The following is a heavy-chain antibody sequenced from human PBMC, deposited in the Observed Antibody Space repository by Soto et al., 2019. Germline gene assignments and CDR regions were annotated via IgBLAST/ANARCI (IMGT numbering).Heavy chain of an antibody. V-gene: IGHV1-18*01. CDR1: GYTVTSYG. CDR2: ISAYNGNT. Sequence: ASVKVSCKASGYTVTSYGISWVRQAPGQGLEWMGWISAYNGNTNYAQKLQGGVTMTTDTSTSTAYMELRSLRSDDTAVYYCARGLRGSYRTIAAAGGWFDPWGQGTLVTVSS. D-gene: IGHD6-13*01. CDR3: ARGLRGSYRTIAAAGGWFDP. J-gene: IGHJ5*02.